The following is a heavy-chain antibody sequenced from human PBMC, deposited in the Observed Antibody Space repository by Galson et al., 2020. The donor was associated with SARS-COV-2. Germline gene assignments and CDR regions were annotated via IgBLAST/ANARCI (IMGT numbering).Heavy chain of an antibody. V-gene: IGHV3-13*01. D-gene: IGHD3-3*01. J-gene: IGHJ6*03. CDR3: ARGDVWSGYYTGSFYYYMDV. Sequence: GGSLRLSCEASGFTFSSYDMHWVRQATGKGLEWVSAIGTAGDTYYPGSVKGRFTISRENAKNSLYLQMNSLRAGDTAVYYCARGDVWSGYYTGSFYYYMDVWGKGTTVTVSS. CDR1: GFTFSSYD. CDR2: IGTAGDT.